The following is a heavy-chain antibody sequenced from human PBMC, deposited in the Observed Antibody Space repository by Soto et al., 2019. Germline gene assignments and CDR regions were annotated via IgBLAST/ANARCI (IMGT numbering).Heavy chain of an antibody. CDR1: GFSLSTSGMC. Sequence: SGPTLVNATRTVRLTCTFSGFSLSTSGMCVSWIRQPPGKALEWLAHIFWNDEKSYSTSLRSRLTISKDTSKSQVVLTMTNMDPVDTATYYCARIGPRFLEWLLYTPGNYYYYYYMDVWGKGTTVTVSS. V-gene: IGHV2-26*01. J-gene: IGHJ6*03. D-gene: IGHD3-3*01. CDR3: ARIGPRFLEWLLYTPGNYYYYYYMDV. CDR2: IFWNDEK.